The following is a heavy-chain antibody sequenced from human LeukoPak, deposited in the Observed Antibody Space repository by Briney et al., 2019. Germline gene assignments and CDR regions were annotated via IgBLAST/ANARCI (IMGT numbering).Heavy chain of an antibody. CDR2: IYGAGST. V-gene: IGHV3-66*01. Sequence: GGSLRLSCAASGFTFSDHYMDWVRQAPGKGLEWVSVIYGAGSTYYADFVKGRFTISRDNAKNTVYLQMNSLRAEDTAVYYCANSYYDFWSGYLPFDYWGQGTLVTVSS. CDR1: GFTFSDHY. J-gene: IGHJ4*02. D-gene: IGHD3-3*01. CDR3: ANSYYDFWSGYLPFDY.